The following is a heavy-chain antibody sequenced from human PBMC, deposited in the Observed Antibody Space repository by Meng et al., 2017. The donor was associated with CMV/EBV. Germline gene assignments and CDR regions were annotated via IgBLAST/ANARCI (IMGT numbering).Heavy chain of an antibody. CDR1: GFTFSSYG. CDR3: ARTGSYWLVWNYFDY. CDR2: ISYDGSNK. J-gene: IGHJ4*02. Sequence: GESLKISCAASGFTFSSYGMHWVRQAPGKGLEWVAVISYDGSNKYYADSVKGRFTISRDNSKNTLYLQMNSLRAEDTAVYYCARTGSYWLVWNYFDYWGQGTLVTVSS. D-gene: IGHD1-26*01. V-gene: IGHV3-30*19.